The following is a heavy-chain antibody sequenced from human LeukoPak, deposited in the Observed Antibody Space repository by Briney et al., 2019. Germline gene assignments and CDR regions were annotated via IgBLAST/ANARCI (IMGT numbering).Heavy chain of an antibody. Sequence: PGGSLRLSCAASGFTFSSYGMHWVRQAPGKGLEWVAVISYDGSNKYYADSVKGRFTISRDNSKNTLYLQMNSLRAEDTAVYYCAREGYYYGSGSYYVFDYWGQGTLVTVSS. V-gene: IGHV3-30*03. CDR2: ISYDGSNK. CDR1: GFTFSSYG. D-gene: IGHD3-10*01. CDR3: AREGYYYGSGSYYVFDY. J-gene: IGHJ4*02.